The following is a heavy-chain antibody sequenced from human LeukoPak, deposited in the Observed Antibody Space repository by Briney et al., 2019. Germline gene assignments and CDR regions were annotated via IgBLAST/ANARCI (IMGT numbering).Heavy chain of an antibody. V-gene: IGHV3-23*01. Sequence: PGGSLRLSSAASGFIFNKHAMSWVRQAPGKGLEWVSGLSGSGGSTDYADSVKGRFTVSRDNSKNTLFLQMNSLRAEDTAIYYCAKERDYGPADYWGQGTLVTVSS. CDR2: LSGSGGST. CDR1: GFIFNKHA. D-gene: IGHD4/OR15-4a*01. CDR3: AKERDYGPADY. J-gene: IGHJ4*02.